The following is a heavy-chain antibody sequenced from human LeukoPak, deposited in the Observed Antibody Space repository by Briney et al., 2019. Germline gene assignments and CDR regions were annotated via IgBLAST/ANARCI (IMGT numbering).Heavy chain of an antibody. CDR2: IIPIFGTA. V-gene: IGHV1-69*06. D-gene: IGHD3-9*01. CDR1: GGTFSSYA. CDR3: ASSDWEGGAFDY. J-gene: IGHJ4*02. Sequence: SVTVSCKASGGTFSSYANSWVRQAPGQGLEWMGRIIPIFGTASYAQKFQGRVTITADKSTSTAYMELSSLRSEDTAVYYCASSDWEGGAFDYWGQGTLVTVSS.